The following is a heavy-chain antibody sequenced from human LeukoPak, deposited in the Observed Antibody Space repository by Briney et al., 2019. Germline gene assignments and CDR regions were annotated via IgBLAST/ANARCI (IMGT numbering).Heavy chain of an antibody. CDR2: MSYDGSNK. J-gene: IGHJ4*02. CDR1: GFTLSSYA. D-gene: IGHD3-9*01. Sequence: GGSLRLSCAASGFTLSSYAIHWVRQAPGKGLEWVAVMSYDGSNKYYADSVKGRFTISSENSKNTLYLQMNSLRAEDTAVYYCARDQAIFDYWGQGTLVTVSS. V-gene: IGHV3-30*04. CDR3: ARDQAIFDY.